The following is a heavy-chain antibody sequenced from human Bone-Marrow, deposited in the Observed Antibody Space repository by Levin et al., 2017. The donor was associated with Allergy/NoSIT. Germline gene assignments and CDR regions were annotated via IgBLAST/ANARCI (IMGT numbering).Heavy chain of an antibody. Sequence: GASVKVSCKASGGTFSSYAISWVRQAPGQGLEWMGGIIPIFGTANYAQKFQGRVTITADESTSTAYMELSSLRSEDTAVYYCARDSWWIQLWDQTNYYYYGMDVWGQGTTVTVSS. CDR3: ARDSWWIQLWDQTNYYYYGMDV. J-gene: IGHJ6*02. D-gene: IGHD5-18*01. CDR2: IIPIFGTA. CDR1: GGTFSSYA. V-gene: IGHV1-69*13.